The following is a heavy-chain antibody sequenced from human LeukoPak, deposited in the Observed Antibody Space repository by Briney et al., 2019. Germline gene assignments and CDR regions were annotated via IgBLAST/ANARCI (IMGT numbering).Heavy chain of an antibody. CDR3: ARGLYFGIAAEGNR. CDR2: IKQDGSEK. J-gene: IGHJ4*02. CDR1: GFTFSSYW. Sequence: GGSLRLSCAASGFTFSSYWMSWVRQAPGKGLEWVANIKQDGSEKYYVDSVKGRFTISRDNAKNSLYMQMNSLRAEDTAVYYCARGLYFGIAAEGNRWGQGTLVTVSS. V-gene: IGHV3-7*01. D-gene: IGHD6-13*01.